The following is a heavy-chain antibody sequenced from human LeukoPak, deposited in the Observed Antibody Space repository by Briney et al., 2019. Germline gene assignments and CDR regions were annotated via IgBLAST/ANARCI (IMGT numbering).Heavy chain of an antibody. CDR1: GGSISSSSYY. CDR3: ARHIPDIAVAGTGYFDY. J-gene: IGHJ4*02. D-gene: IGHD6-19*01. CDR2: IYYSGST. V-gene: IGHV4-39*01. Sequence: PSETLSLTXTVSGGSISSSSYYWGWIRQPPGKGLQWIGSIYYSGSTYYNPSLKSRVTISVDTSKNQFSLKLSSVTAADTAVYYCARHIPDIAVAGTGYFDYWGQGTLVTVSS.